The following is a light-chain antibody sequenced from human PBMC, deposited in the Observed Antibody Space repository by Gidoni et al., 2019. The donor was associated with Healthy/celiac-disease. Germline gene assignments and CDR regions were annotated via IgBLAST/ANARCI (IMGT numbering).Light chain of an antibody. V-gene: IGKV1-5*03. CDR3: QQYNSYWT. CDR2: KAS. J-gene: IGKJ1*01. Sequence: DLQMTQSHSTLSASVGDRVTITCRASQSISSWLAWYQQKPGKAPKLLIYKASSLESGVPSRFSGSGSGTEFTLTISSLQPDDFATYYCQQYNSYWTFGQGTKAEIK. CDR1: QSISSW.